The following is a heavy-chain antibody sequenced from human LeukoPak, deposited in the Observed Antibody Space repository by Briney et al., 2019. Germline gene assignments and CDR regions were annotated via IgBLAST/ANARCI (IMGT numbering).Heavy chain of an antibody. CDR1: GGSISSYY. Sequence: KPSETLSLTCTVSGGSISSYYWSWIRQPPGKGLEWIGYIYYSGSTNYNPSLKSRVTISVDTSKNQFSLKLSSVTAADTAVYYCARDRDYGDPAGDAFDIWGQGTMVTVSS. V-gene: IGHV4-59*01. J-gene: IGHJ3*02. CDR2: IYYSGST. CDR3: ARDRDYGDPAGDAFDI. D-gene: IGHD4-17*01.